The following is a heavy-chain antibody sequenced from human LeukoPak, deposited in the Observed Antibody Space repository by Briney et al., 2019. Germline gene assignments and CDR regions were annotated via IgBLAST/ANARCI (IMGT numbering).Heavy chain of an antibody. Sequence: GGSLRLSCAASGFTVSSNYMSWVRQAPGKGLEWVSSISSSSSYIYYADSVKGRFTISRDNAKNSLYLQMNSLRAEDTAVYYCARVVDTAMVSAYWGQGTLVTVSS. CDR3: ARVVDTAMVSAY. V-gene: IGHV3-21*01. J-gene: IGHJ4*02. D-gene: IGHD5-18*01. CDR2: ISSSSSYI. CDR1: GFTVSSNY.